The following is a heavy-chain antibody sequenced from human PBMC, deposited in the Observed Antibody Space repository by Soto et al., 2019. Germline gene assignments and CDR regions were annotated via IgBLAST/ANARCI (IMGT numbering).Heavy chain of an antibody. D-gene: IGHD5-18*01. CDR3: AKEYSYGPTFGFDY. V-gene: IGHV3-30*18. Sequence: GGSLRLSCAASGFTFSSYGMHWVRQAPGKGLEWVAVISYDGSNKYYADSVKGRFTTSRDNSKNTLYLQMNSLRAEDTAVYYCAKEYSYGPTFGFDYWGQGTLVTVSS. J-gene: IGHJ4*02. CDR2: ISYDGSNK. CDR1: GFTFSSYG.